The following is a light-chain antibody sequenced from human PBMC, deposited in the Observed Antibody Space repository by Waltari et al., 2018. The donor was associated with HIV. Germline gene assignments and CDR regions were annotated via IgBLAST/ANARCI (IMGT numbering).Light chain of an antibody. V-gene: IGKV3-20*01. Sequence: IVLTQSPGALSLSPGERATLSCRASQSVASDYLAWLQQIPGQAPRLLIYGASSRATGVPDRFSGSGSETDFALTISRLEPEDSAVYYCLIYAYEGYTFGQGTKLEI. CDR2: GAS. CDR3: LIYAYEGYT. CDR1: QSVASDY. J-gene: IGKJ2*01.